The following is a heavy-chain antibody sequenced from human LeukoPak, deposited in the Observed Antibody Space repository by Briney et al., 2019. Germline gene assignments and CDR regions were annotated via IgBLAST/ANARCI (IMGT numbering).Heavy chain of an antibody. CDR2: INPSGGST. D-gene: IGHD6-13*01. CDR3: ARDGTEWGYSSSWLNPYYMDV. CDR1: GYTFTNYY. J-gene: IGHJ6*03. Sequence: ASVKVSCKASGYTFTNYYIHWARQAPGQGLEWMGIINPSGGSTNYAQKFQGRVTMTRDTSTSTVYMELSSLRSEDTAVYYCARDGTEWGYSSSWLNPYYMDVWGKGTTVTVSS. V-gene: IGHV1-46*01.